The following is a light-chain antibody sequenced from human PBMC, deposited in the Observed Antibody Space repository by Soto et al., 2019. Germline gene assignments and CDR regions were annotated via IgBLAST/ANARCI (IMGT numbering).Light chain of an antibody. J-gene: IGLJ2*01. CDR3: SSYTSSDSYVV. CDR1: SSDVGGYNY. CDR2: EVT. Sequence: SVLTQPASVSGSPGQSITISCTGTSSDVGGYNYVSWYQQHQGKAPKLLIYEVTNRPSGVSDRFSGSKSGYTASLTISGLQAEDEADYYCSSYTSSDSYVVLGGGTKLTVL. V-gene: IGLV2-14*01.